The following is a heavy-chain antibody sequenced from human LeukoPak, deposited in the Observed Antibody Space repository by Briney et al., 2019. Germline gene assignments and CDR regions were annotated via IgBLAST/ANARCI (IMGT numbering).Heavy chain of an antibody. CDR3: VRDGRFEYSHFYYFDY. D-gene: IGHD5-12*01. V-gene: IGHV1-18*01. CDR1: GYTFYSYG. Sequence: ASVKVSCKASGYTFYSYGISWVRQAPGQRLEWMAWISVYNDNRRYAQNFQGRVTLTTDKSTSTAYMELRSLKSDDTATYYCVRDGRFEYSHFYYFDYWGQGTQVTVSS. J-gene: IGHJ4*02. CDR2: ISVYNDNR.